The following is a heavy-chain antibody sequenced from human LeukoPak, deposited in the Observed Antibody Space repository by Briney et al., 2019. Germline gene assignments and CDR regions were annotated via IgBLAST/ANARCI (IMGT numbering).Heavy chain of an antibody. CDR1: GYTFTSYY. Sequence: ASVKVSCKASGYTFTSYYMHWVRQAPGQGLEWMGIINPSGGSTSYAQKFQGRVTMTRDTSISTAYMELSRLRSDDTAVYYCARESSSSWFDYYYYYMDVWGKGTTVTISS. CDR3: ARESSSSWFDYYYYYMDV. D-gene: IGHD6-13*01. CDR2: INPSGGST. V-gene: IGHV1-46*01. J-gene: IGHJ6*03.